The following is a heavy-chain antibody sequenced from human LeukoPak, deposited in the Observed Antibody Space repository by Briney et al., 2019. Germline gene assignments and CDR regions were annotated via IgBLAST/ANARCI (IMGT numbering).Heavy chain of an antibody. Sequence: GGSLRLSCAASGFTFSSYSMNWVRQAPGKGLEWVSSISSSSYIYYADSVKGRFTISRDNAKNSLYLQMNSLRAEDTAVYYCARIDYGDYRCDYWGQGTLVTVSP. CDR3: ARIDYGDYRCDY. V-gene: IGHV3-21*01. J-gene: IGHJ4*02. CDR1: GFTFSSYS. CDR2: ISSSSYI. D-gene: IGHD4-17*01.